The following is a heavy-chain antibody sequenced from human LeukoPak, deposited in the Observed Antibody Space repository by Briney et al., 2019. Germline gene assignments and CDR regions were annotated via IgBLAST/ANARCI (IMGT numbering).Heavy chain of an antibody. D-gene: IGHD3-10*01. CDR2: IYYSGST. J-gene: IGHJ4*02. CDR1: GGSISSSSYY. CDR3: ASSRNSRMVRGVISYIGY. Sequence: SETLSLTCTVSGGSISSSSYYWGWIRQPPGKGLEWIGSIYYSGSTYYNPSLKSRVTISVDTSKNQFSLKLSSVTAAVTAVYYCASSRNSRMVRGVISYIGYWGQGTLVTVSS. V-gene: IGHV4-39*01.